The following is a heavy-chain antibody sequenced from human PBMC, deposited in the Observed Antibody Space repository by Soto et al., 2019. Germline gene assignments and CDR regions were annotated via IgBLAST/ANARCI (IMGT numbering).Heavy chain of an antibody. D-gene: IGHD1-1*01. Sequence: EVQLVESGGGLVQPGGSLRLSCSASGFSFSIYWISCLRQAPGKGLEWVASMNEYGSERYYVDSVKVLFTISRDNAKNSLYLQMNIPRAEDTAVYYCARATGAYKEDYWGQGTMITVSS. CDR1: GFSFSIYW. J-gene: IGHJ4*02. CDR3: ARATGAYKEDY. V-gene: IGHV3-7*04. CDR2: MNEYGSER.